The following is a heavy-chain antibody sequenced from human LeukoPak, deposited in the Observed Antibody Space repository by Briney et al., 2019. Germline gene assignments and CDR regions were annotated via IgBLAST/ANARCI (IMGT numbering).Heavy chain of an antibody. CDR1: GFTFSDYG. CDR2: ITSGGGNT. D-gene: IGHD2-21*02. J-gene: IGHJ4*02. Sequence: GGSLRLSCAASGFTFSDYGLSWFRQAPGKGLEWVSAITSGGGNTYYAGSVKGRFTISRDNSKNTLYLQMNSLRAEDTALYYCAKDGTGCGGDCYSDYWGQGTLVTVSS. V-gene: IGHV3-23*01. CDR3: AKDGTGCGGDCYSDY.